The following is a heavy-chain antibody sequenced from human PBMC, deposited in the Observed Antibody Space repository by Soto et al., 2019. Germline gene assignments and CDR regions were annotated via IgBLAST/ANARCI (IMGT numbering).Heavy chain of an antibody. J-gene: IGHJ4*02. Sequence: GGSLRLSCAASGFTFSSYAMHWVRQAPGKGLEWAAVISYDGSNKYYADSVKGRFTISRDNSKNTLYLQMNSLRAEDTAVYYCARGNYYFDYWGQGTLVTVSS. CDR2: ISYDGSNK. V-gene: IGHV3-30-3*01. CDR1: GFTFSSYA. CDR3: ARGNYYFDY.